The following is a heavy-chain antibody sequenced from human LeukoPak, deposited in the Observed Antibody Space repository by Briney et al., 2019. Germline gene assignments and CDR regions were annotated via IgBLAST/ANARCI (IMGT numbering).Heavy chain of an antibody. CDR2: IYYSGST. D-gene: IGHD4-17*01. CDR1: GGSISSYY. CDR3: ASGYGDYLPSTFDY. J-gene: IGHJ4*02. Sequence: SSETLSLTCTVSGGSISSYYWSWIRQPPGKGLEWIGYIYYSGSTNYNPSLKSRVTISVDTSKDQFSLKLSSVTAADTAVYYCASGYGDYLPSTFDYWGQGTLVTVSS. V-gene: IGHV4-59*08.